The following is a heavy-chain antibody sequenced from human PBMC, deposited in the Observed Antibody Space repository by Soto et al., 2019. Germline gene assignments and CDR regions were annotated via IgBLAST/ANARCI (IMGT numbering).Heavy chain of an antibody. CDR1: GFTFSSYS. V-gene: IGHV3-48*01. D-gene: IGHD4-17*01. Sequence: GGSLRLSCAASGFTFSSYSMNWVRQAPGKGLEWVSYISSSSSTIYYADSVKGRFTISRDNAKNSLYLQMNSLRAEDTAVYYCARDDYGDYERLPSFPPCAFDIWGQGTMVTVSS. CDR2: ISSSSSTI. CDR3: ARDDYGDYERLPSFPPCAFDI. J-gene: IGHJ3*02.